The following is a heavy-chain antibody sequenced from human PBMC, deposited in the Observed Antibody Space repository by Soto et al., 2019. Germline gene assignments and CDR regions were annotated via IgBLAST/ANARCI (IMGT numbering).Heavy chain of an antibody. V-gene: IGHV4-4*07. D-gene: IGHD3-3*01. CDR3: ARHNVWSGYYSFFDY. J-gene: IGHJ4*02. CDR2: IYSSGST. Sequence: SETLSLTCSVSDGSINSHFWSWIRQPAGKRLEWIGRIYSSGSTIYNPSLKSRVTMSVDTSKNQFSLKLRSVTAADTAVYYCARHNVWSGYYSFFDYWGQGTLVT. CDR1: DGSINSHF.